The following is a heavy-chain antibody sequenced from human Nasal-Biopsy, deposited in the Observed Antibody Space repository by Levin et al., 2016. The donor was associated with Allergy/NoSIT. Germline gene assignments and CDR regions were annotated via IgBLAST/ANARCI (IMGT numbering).Heavy chain of an antibody. D-gene: IGHD3-9*01. CDR2: ISGHGERT. V-gene: IGHV3-23*01. Sequence: ASGFIFSSYVMGWVRQPPGKGLEWVAIISGHGERTYYADSVEGRFTVSRDNSKNTVYLQMNSLRAEDSAMYFCVKDIRNYDIAAGYHWNRDWYFDVWGRGSLLSVSS. J-gene: IGHJ2*01. CDR3: VKDIRNYDIAAGYHWNRDWYFDV. CDR1: GFIFSSYV.